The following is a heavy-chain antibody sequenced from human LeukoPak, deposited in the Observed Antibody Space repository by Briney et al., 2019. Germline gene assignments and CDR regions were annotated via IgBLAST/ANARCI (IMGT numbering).Heavy chain of an antibody. Sequence: GRSLRLSCAASGFTFDDCAMHWVRQAPGKGLEWVSGISWNSGSIGYADSVKGRFTISRDNAKNSLYLQMNSLRAEDTALYYCAKDIYSSSYWYFDLWGRGTLVTVSS. V-gene: IGHV3-9*01. CDR1: GFTFDDCA. CDR2: ISWNSGSI. J-gene: IGHJ2*01. CDR3: AKDIYSSSYWYFDL. D-gene: IGHD6-13*01.